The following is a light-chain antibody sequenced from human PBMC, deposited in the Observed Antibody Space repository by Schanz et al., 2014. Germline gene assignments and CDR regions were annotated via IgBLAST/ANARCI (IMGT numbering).Light chain of an antibody. CDR3: QQYYRYPYT. Sequence: AIQVTQSPSSLSASVGDRVTITCRASQDIRNDLGWYQQRPGKAPKLLIYAASSLQGGVPSRFSGSGSGTDFTLIISSLQPEDFATYYCQQYYRYPYTFGRGSRLDIK. J-gene: IGKJ2*01. CDR2: AAS. CDR1: QDIRND. V-gene: IGKV1-6*01.